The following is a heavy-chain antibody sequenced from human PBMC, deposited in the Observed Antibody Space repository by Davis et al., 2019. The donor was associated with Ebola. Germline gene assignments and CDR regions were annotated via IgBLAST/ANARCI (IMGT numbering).Heavy chain of an antibody. V-gene: IGHV3-20*01. D-gene: IGHD3-9*01. Sequence: GESLKISCAASGFTFSSYAMSWVRQAPGKGLEWVSGINWNGGSTGYADSVKGRFTISRDNAKNSLYLQMISLRAEDTALYHCARVNAVTGYSRFDSWGLGTLVTVSS. CDR3: ARVNAVTGYSRFDS. CDR2: INWNGGST. CDR1: GFTFSSYA. J-gene: IGHJ5*01.